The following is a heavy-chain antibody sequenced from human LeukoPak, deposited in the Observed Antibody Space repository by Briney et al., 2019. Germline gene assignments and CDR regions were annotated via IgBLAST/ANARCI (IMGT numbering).Heavy chain of an antibody. D-gene: IGHD1-1*01. J-gene: IGHJ6*02. Sequence: SETLSLTCNVSGGSIRSYYWSWTRQPPGKGLEWIGYMYYSGNTNYNPSLKSRVTISVDTSKNQFSLKLSSVTAADTAVYYCARKTDYYSYYGMDVWGQGTTVTVSS. V-gene: IGHV4-59*08. CDR2: MYYSGNT. CDR3: ARKTDYYSYYGMDV. CDR1: GGSIRSYY.